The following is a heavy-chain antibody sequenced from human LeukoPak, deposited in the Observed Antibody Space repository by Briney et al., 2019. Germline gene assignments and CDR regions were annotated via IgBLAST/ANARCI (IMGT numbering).Heavy chain of an antibody. Sequence: GGSLRLSCAASGFTFSSYGMHWVRQAPGKGLEWVAVIWYDGSNKYYADSVKGRFTISRDNSKNTLYLQMNSLRAEDTAVYYCARDHYYDSSGYYAFDYWGQGTLVTVSS. CDR3: ARDHYYDSSGYYAFDY. D-gene: IGHD3-22*01. V-gene: IGHV3-33*01. CDR2: IWYDGSNK. CDR1: GFTFSSYG. J-gene: IGHJ4*02.